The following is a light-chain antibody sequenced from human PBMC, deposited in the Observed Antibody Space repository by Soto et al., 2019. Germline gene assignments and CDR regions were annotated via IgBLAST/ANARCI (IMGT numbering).Light chain of an antibody. CDR3: QQYNNWLLIT. V-gene: IGKV3-15*01. Sequence: EIVLTQSPATLSVSPGERATLSCRASQSVDSNLAWYQQKPGQAPRLLIYGASTRATGIPARFSGSGSGTEFTLTISSLQSEDFAVYYCQQYNNWLLITFGQGTRLEIK. J-gene: IGKJ5*01. CDR2: GAS. CDR1: QSVDSN.